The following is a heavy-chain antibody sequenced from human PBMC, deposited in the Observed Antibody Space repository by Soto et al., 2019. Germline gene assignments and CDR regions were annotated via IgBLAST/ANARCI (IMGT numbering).Heavy chain of an antibody. V-gene: IGHV3-23*01. CDR1: GFTFSSYA. D-gene: IGHD6-25*01. CDR3: AKDLTAGHNPNYYYGMDV. CDR2: ISGSGGST. Sequence: EVQLLESGGGLVQPGGSLRLSCAASGFTFSSYAMSWVRQAPGKGLEWVSAISGSGGSTYYADSVKGRFTISRDNSKNTLYLQMNSLRAEDTAVYYCAKDLTAGHNPNYYYGMDVWGQGTTVTVSS. J-gene: IGHJ6*02.